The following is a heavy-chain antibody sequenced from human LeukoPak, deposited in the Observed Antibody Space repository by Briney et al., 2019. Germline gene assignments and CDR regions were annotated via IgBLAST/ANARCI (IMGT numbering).Heavy chain of an antibody. CDR2: INHSGST. CDR1: GGSFSGYY. V-gene: IGHV4-34*01. CDR3: RMTTGFRYYYYYMDV. J-gene: IGHJ6*03. D-gene: IGHD4-17*01. Sequence: MTSETLSLTCAVYGGSFSGYYWSWIRQPPGKGLEWIGEINHSGSTNYNPSLKSRVTISGDTSKNQSSLKLSSVTAADTAVYYCRMTTGFRYYYYYMDVWGKGTTVTVSS.